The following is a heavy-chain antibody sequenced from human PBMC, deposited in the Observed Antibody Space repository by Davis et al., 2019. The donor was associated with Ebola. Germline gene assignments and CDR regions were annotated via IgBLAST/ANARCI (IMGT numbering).Heavy chain of an antibody. D-gene: IGHD6-13*01. CDR3: ARQEGIAAAVPYFDY. J-gene: IGHJ4*02. CDR2: IYYSGST. Sequence: SETLSLTCTVSGGSISSYYWSWIRQPPGKGLEWIGNIYYSGSTNYNPSLKSRVTISVDTSKNQFSLKLSSVTAADTAVYYCARQEGIAAAVPYFDYWGQGTLVTVSS. V-gene: IGHV4-59*08. CDR1: GGSISSYY.